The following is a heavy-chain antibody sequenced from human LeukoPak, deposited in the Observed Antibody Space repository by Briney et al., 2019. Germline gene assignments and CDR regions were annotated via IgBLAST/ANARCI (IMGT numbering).Heavy chain of an antibody. Sequence: ASVKVSCKASGYSFTDKYMHWVRQAPGQGLEWMGWINPNSGGTNYAQKFQGRVTMTTDTSMSTAYMELSRLTSDDTAVYYCARAPKSRLVGVPKGPFDPWGQGTLVTVSS. V-gene: IGHV1-2*02. CDR2: INPNSGGT. CDR1: GYSFTDKY. D-gene: IGHD1-26*01. CDR3: ARAPKSRLVGVPKGPFDP. J-gene: IGHJ5*02.